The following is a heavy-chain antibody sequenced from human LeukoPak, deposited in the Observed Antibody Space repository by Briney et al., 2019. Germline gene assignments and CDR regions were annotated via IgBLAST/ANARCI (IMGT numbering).Heavy chain of an antibody. CDR2: IWYDGSNK. Sequence: PGRSLRLSCAASGFTFSSYGMHWVRQAPGKGLEGVAVIWYDGSNKYYADSVKGRFTISRDNSKNTLYLQMNSLRAEDTAVYYCAKLYSGYDPYFDYWGRGTLVTVSS. V-gene: IGHV3-33*06. CDR1: GFTFSSYG. J-gene: IGHJ4*02. D-gene: IGHD5-12*01. CDR3: AKLYSGYDPYFDY.